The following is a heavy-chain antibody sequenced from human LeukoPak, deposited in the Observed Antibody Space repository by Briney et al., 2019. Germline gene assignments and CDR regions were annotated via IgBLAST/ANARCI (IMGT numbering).Heavy chain of an antibody. Sequence: GGSLRLSCEAAGFSFRDYPMGWVRRASGKRLEWVSGISAGADVIFYADPVKGRFTISRDNSKNTLYLQMNSLRAEDSAEYYCAKSLLTTATGTGRAFDIWAKGQWSPSLQ. D-gene: IGHD1-1*01. CDR1: GFSFRDYP. CDR2: ISAGADVI. V-gene: IGHV3-23*01. J-gene: IGHJ3*02. CDR3: AKSLLTTATGTGRAFDI.